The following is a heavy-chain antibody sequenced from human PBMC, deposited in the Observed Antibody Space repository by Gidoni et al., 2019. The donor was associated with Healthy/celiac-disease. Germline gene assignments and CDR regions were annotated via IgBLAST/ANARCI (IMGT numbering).Heavy chain of an antibody. CDR1: GYTLTSYA. J-gene: IGHJ3*02. CDR3: ARRNYLGTSAFDI. V-gene: IGHV1-3*01. Sequence: QVPLVQSGAEVKTPGASVEVSCKASGYTLTSYAMHWLRQAPGQRLEWMGWINAGNGNTKDAQKFQGRVTMTRDTAARKAYMELSSLRSEDTAVYYCARRNYLGTSAFDIWGQGTMVTVAS. CDR2: INAGNGNT. D-gene: IGHD1-7*01.